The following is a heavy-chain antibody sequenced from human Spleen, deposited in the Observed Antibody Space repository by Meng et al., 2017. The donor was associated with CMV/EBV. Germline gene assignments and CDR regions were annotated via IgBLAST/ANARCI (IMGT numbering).Heavy chain of an antibody. D-gene: IGHD2-2*01. CDR1: GGSISSSSYY. Sequence: ESLKISCTVSGGSISSSSYYWGWIRQPPGKGLEWIGSIYYSGSINYNPSLKSRVTISVDTSKNQFSLKLSSVTAADTAVYYCARAYCSSTSCYSNWFDPWGQGTLVTVSS. CDR2: IYYSGSI. CDR3: ARAYCSSTSCYSNWFDP. V-gene: IGHV4-39*07. J-gene: IGHJ5*02.